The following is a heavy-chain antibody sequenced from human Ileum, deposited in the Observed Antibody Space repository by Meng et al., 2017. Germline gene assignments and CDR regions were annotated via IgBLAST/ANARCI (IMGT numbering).Heavy chain of an antibody. CDR3: ARDCSGGGCFDP. D-gene: IGHD2-15*01. Sequence: QVQLVQSGAEVKYPGSSVTFSCKASGGAFSSSAIGWLRQAPGRGLEWMGGIIPILNASNYAKNFKGRVTLSADMATTTVYMELSSLTSDDTAVYFCARDCSGGGCFDPWGQGTLVTVSS. CDR2: IIPILNAS. CDR1: GGAFSSSA. J-gene: IGHJ5*02. V-gene: IGHV1-69*10.